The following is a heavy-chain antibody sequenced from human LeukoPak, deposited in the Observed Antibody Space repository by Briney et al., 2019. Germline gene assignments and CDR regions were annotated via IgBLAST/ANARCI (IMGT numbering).Heavy chain of an antibody. D-gene: IGHD2-2*01. Sequence: GGSLRLSCAASGFTFNTFWMTWVRPAPGKGLEWVANIHEDGSEKVYLDSLKGRITVSRDNAKNTVHLQMDSLRVEDTALYYCARDPFSRGFGAFDVWGQGTMVTVSS. J-gene: IGHJ3*01. CDR3: ARDPFSRGFGAFDV. CDR2: IHEDGSEK. V-gene: IGHV3-7*04. CDR1: GFTFNTFW.